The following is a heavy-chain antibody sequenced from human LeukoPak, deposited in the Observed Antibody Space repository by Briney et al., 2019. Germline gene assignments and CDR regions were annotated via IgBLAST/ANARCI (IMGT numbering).Heavy chain of an antibody. V-gene: IGHV1-3*03. D-gene: IGHD6-19*01. CDR2: INAGNGNT. Sequence: EASVKVSCKASGYTFTSYAMHWVRQAPGQRLEWMGWINAGNGNTKYSQEFQGRVTITRDTSASTAYMELSSLRSEDMAVYYCARGPRSGWYLGTSRGRNQILYLDYWGQGTLVTVSS. CDR1: GYTFTSYA. J-gene: IGHJ4*02. CDR3: ARGPRSGWYLGTSRGRNQILYLDY.